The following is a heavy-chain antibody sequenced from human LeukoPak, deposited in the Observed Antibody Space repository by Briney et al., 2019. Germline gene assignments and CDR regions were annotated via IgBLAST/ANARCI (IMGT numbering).Heavy chain of an antibody. CDR1: GSSISNGFF. CDR3: ARGMGRFCTSSSCYLSFVY. Sequence: SETLSLTCNVSGSSISNGFFWSWIRQSPGKGREWIGSIQKGGDSYYNPSRKSRTTMSVEPSKNQFSLKLTSVTAADTAVFYCARGMGRFCTSSSCYLSFVYWGQGTLVTVSS. J-gene: IGHJ4*02. D-gene: IGHD2-2*01. CDR2: IQKGGDS. V-gene: IGHV4-38-2*02.